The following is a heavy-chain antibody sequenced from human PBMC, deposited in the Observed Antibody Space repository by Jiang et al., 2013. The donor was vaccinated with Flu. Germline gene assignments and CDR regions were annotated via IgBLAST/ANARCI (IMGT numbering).Heavy chain of an antibody. D-gene: IGHD3-22*01. CDR3: ATVAYDSRGTRGYFQH. CDR2: FDPEDGET. Sequence: SVKVSCKVSGYTLTELSMHWVRQAPGKGLEWMGGFDPEDGETIYAQKFQGRVTMTEDTSTDTAYMELSSLRSEDTAVYYCATVAYDSRGTRGYFQHWGQGTLVTVSS. CDR1: GYTLTELS. V-gene: IGHV1-24*01. J-gene: IGHJ1*01.